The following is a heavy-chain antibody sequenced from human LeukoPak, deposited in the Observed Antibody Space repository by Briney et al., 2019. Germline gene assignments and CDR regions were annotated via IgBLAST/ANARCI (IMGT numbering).Heavy chain of an antibody. Sequence: ASVKVSCKAAGYRFTDYYLNWLRQAPGQGPEWMGQTNSNSGGTQYAQKFQGRVTMTRDTSISTAYMELSGLRSDDTAIYYCARLKGEFDYWGQGTQVTVSS. CDR3: ARLKGEFDY. CDR1: GYRFTDYY. V-gene: IGHV1-2*06. CDR2: TNSNSGGT. J-gene: IGHJ4*02.